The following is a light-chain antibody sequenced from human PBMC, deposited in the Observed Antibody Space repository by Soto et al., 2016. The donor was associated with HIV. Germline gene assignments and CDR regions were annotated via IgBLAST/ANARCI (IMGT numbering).Light chain of an antibody. J-gene: IGLJ2*01. CDR2: EDN. CDR3: QAWDRSIVV. V-gene: IGLV3-1*01. CDR1: KMGDKY. Sequence: SYEVTQPPSVSVSPGQTATITCSGDKMGDKYVSWYQQKPGQSPVAVIYEDNKRPSGIPERFSGSNSGNTATLTISGTQTMDEGDYYCQAWDRSIVVFGGGTKRGRP.